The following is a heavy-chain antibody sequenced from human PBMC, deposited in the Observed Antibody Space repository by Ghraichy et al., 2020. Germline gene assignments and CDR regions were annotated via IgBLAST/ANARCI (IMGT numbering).Heavy chain of an antibody. CDR1: GDSISSYY. CDR3: ARHQFSGYYYGSGSEFRFEP. Sequence: SETLSLTCTVSGDSISSYYWSWIRQPPGKGLEWIGYIHHSGNTNNNPSLKSRVTISLDTSKNQCSLRLNSVTAADTAVYYCARHQFSGYYYGSGSEFRFEPWGQGTLVTV. J-gene: IGHJ5*02. V-gene: IGHV4-59*08. CDR2: IHHSGNT. D-gene: IGHD3-10*01.